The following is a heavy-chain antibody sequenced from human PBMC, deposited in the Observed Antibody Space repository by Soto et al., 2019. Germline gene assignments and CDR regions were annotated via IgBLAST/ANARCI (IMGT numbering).Heavy chain of an antibody. Sequence: GGSLRLSCAASGFTFSSYAMSWVRQAPGKGLEWVSAISGSGGSTYYADSVKGRFTISRDNSKNTLYLQMNSLRAEDTAVYYCARVTFYEFLTGYPELYYFDYWGQGALVTVSS. J-gene: IGHJ4*02. CDR3: ARVTFYEFLTGYPELYYFDY. CDR1: GFTFSSYA. CDR2: ISGSGGST. D-gene: IGHD3-9*01. V-gene: IGHV3-23*01.